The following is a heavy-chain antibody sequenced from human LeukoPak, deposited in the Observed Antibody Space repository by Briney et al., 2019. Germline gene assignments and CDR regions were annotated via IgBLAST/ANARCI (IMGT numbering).Heavy chain of an antibody. D-gene: IGHD3-3*01. V-gene: IGHV3-48*01. CDR1: GFTVSSNY. CDR3: ARVPTYDFWSGYCVDY. CDR2: ISSSSSTI. Sequence: SGGSLRLSCAASGFTVSSNYMSWVRQAPGKGLEWVSYISSSSSTIYYADSVKGRFTISRDNAKNSLYLQMNSLRAEDTAVYYCARVPTYDFWSGYCVDYWGQGTLVTVSS. J-gene: IGHJ4*02.